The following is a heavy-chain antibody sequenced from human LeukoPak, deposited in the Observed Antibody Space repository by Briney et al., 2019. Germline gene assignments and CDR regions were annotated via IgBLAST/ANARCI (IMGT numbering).Heavy chain of an antibody. CDR1: GFTFSSYS. D-gene: IGHD2-8*01. CDR2: ISSSSSYI. V-gene: IGHV3-21*01. J-gene: IGHJ4*02. CDR3: ARDMRYCTNGVCSIY. Sequence: PGGSLRLSCAASGFTFSSYSMNWVRQAPGKGLEWVSSISSSSSYIYYADSVKGRFTISRDNAKNSLYLQMNSLRAEDTAVHYCARDMRYCTNGVCSIYWGQGTLVTVSS.